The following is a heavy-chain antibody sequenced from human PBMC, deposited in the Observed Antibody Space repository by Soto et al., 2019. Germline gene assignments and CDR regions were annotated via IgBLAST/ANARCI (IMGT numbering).Heavy chain of an antibody. V-gene: IGHV3-53*01. CDR2: IYSGGST. CDR3: ASSSTSYYYYGMDV. J-gene: IGHJ6*02. Sequence: PGGSLRLSCAASGFTVSSNYMSWVRQAPGKGLEWVSVIYSGGSTYYADSVKGRFTISRDNSKNTLYLQMNSLRAEDTAVYYCASSSTSYYYYGMDVWGQGTTLTVSS. CDR1: GFTVSSNY. D-gene: IGHD1-1*01.